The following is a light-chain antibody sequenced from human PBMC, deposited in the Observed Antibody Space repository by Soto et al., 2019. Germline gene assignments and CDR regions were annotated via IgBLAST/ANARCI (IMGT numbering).Light chain of an antibody. CDR2: AVF. J-gene: IGKJ1*01. CDR1: QSISSY. V-gene: IGKV1-39*01. CDR3: QQTYSTPWT. Sequence: DIQMTQSPSSLSASIGDRVTITCRASQSISSYLNWYQQKPGKAPKLLIYAVFSLQSGVPSRFSGSGSGTDFTLTVSSLQPEDFASYYCQQTYSTPWTFDQGTKVEIK.